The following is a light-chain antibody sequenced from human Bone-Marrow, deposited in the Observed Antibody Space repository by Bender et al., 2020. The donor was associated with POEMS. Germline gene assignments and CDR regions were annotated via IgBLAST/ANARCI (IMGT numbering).Light chain of an antibody. CDR3: SSYTIKNTLI. V-gene: IGLV2-14*01. CDR1: SSDIGSYTY. CDR2: DVT. J-gene: IGLJ2*01. Sequence: QSALTQPASVSGSPGQSITISCTGTSSDIGSYTYVSWYQQHPGTAPKLVIYDVTNRPSGVSNRFSGSKSGNTASLTISGLQAEDEADYYCSSYTIKNTLIFGGGTKLTVL.